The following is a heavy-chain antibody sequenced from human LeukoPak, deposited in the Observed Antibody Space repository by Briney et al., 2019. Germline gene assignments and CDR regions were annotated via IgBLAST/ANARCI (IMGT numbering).Heavy chain of an antibody. J-gene: IGHJ4*01. CDR1: GYIFTTYG. V-gene: IGHV1-18*01. Sequence: GASVKVSCKTSGYIFTTYGISWVRQAPGQGLEWMGWISAYIGNTNYAQKLQGRVTMTTDTSTNTAYMELRSLTSDDTAVYYCASPPLDYGDYSIDYWGHGTLVTVSS. CDR3: ASPPLDYGDYSIDY. D-gene: IGHD4-17*01. CDR2: ISAYIGNT.